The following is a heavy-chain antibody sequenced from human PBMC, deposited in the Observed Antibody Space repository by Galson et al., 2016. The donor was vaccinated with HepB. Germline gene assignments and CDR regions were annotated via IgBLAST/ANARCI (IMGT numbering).Heavy chain of an antibody. D-gene: IGHD1-20*01. CDR1: GFTFRSYW. V-gene: IGHV3-7*03. CDR3: ARSQSRISGIAEYYFNF. CDR2: MKEDGSAK. J-gene: IGHJ4*02. Sequence: SLRLSCAASGFTFRSYWMTWVRQAPGKGLEWVANMKEDGSAKYSPDSVQGRFTISRDKSRDTLYLQMNSLRPEDTALYFCARSQSRISGIAEYYFNFWGQGTLVTVSS.